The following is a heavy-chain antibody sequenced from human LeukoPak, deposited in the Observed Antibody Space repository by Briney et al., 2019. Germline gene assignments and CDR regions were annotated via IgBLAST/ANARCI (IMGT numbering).Heavy chain of an antibody. CDR3: ARVRKVVVTAVYYFYGMDV. J-gene: IGHJ6*02. CDR2: IIPIFGTA. Sequence: SVKVSCKASGGTFSSYAISWVRQAPGQGLEWMGGIIPIFGTANYAQKFQGRVTITTDESTSTAYMELSSLRSEDTAVYYCARVRKVVVTAVYYFYGMDVWGQGTTVTVSS. D-gene: IGHD2-21*02. CDR1: GGTFSSYA. V-gene: IGHV1-69*05.